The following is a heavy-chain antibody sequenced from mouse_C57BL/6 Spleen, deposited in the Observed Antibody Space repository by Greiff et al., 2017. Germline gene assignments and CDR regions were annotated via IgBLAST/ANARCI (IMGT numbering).Heavy chain of an antibody. J-gene: IGHJ2*01. CDR3: ARGVYYGNYGDY. D-gene: IGHD2-1*01. CDR2: IYPGDGDT. CDR1: GYAFSSYW. V-gene: IGHV1-80*01. Sequence: VKLMESGAELVKPGASVKISCKASGYAFSSYWMNWVKQRPGKGLEWIGQIYPGDGDTNYNGKFKGKATLTADKSSSTAYMQLSSLTSEDSAVYFCARGVYYGNYGDYWGQGTTLTVSS.